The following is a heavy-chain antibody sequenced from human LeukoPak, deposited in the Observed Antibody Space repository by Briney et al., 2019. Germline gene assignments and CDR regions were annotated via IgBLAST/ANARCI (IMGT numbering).Heavy chain of an antibody. CDR1: GFTFSSYA. Sequence: PGRSLRLSCAASGFTFSSYAMHWVRQAPGKGLEWVAVISYDGSNKYYADSVKGRFTISRDNSKNTLYLQMNSLRAEDTAVYYCANRGVYTDAFDIWGQGTMVTVPS. CDR2: ISYDGSNK. V-gene: IGHV3-30*04. CDR3: ANRGVYTDAFDI. D-gene: IGHD5/OR15-5a*01. J-gene: IGHJ3*02.